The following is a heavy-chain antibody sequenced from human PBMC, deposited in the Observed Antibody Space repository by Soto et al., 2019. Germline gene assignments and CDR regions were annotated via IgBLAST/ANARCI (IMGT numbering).Heavy chain of an antibody. J-gene: IGHJ6*02. V-gene: IGHV4-39*01. D-gene: IGHD3-10*01. CDR2: IYYSGST. CDR3: ARHYYYGSGSSANYYYYGMDV. CDR1: GGSISSSSYY. Sequence: PSETLSLTCTVSGGSISSSSYYWGWIRQPPGKGLEWIGSIYYSGSTYYNPSLKSRVTISVDTSKNQFSLKLSSVTAADTAVYYCARHYYYGSGSSANYYYYGMDVWGQATTVT.